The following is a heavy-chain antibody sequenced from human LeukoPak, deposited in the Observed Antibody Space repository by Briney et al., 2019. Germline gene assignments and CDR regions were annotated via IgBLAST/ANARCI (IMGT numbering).Heavy chain of an antibody. CDR1: GYGFTSYW. J-gene: IGHJ4*02. CDR3: ARSLTTVTTEGNFDY. D-gene: IGHD4-17*01. Sequence: GESLKISCKGSGYGFTSYWIGWVRQMPGKGLEWMGIIYPGDSDTRYSPSFQGQVTISADKSISTAYLQWSSLKASDTAMYYCARSLTTVTTEGNFDYWGQGTLVTVSS. V-gene: IGHV5-51*01. CDR2: IYPGDSDT.